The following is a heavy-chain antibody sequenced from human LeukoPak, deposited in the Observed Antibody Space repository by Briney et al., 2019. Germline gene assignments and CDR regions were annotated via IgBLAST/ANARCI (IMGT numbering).Heavy chain of an antibody. J-gene: IGHJ4*02. V-gene: IGHV3-23*01. CDR3: ARRRVDYYDSSGYYGN. CDR1: GFTFSTFA. Sequence: GGSLRLSCAASGFTFSTFAMSWVRQAPGKGLEWVSGISGNGGNTYYADSVRGRFTISRDNSKNTLALQMSSLRADDTAMYYCARRRVDYYDSSGYYGNWGQGTLVTVSS. D-gene: IGHD3-22*01. CDR2: ISGNGGNT.